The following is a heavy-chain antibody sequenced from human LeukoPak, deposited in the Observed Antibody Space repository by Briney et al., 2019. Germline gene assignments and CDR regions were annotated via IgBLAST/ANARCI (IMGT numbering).Heavy chain of an antibody. CDR2: INHSGST. Sequence: SETLSLTCAVYGGSFSGYYWSWIRQPPGKGLEWIGEINHSGSTNYNPSLKSRVTISVDTSKNQFSLKLSSVTAADTAVYYCARFGIVTSFDYWGQGTLVTVSS. J-gene: IGHJ4*02. D-gene: IGHD1-26*01. V-gene: IGHV4-34*01. CDR3: ARFGIVTSFDY. CDR1: GGSFSGYY.